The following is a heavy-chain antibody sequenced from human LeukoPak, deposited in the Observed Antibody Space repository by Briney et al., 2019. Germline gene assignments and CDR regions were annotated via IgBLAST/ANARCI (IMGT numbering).Heavy chain of an antibody. CDR2: IWYDGSNK. Sequence: GGSLRLSCAASGFTFGSYGMHWVRQAPGKGLEWVAVIWYDGSNKYYADSVKGRFTISRDNSKNTLYLQMNSLRAEDTAVYYCARDGITGTQLDYWGQGTLVTVSS. V-gene: IGHV3-33*01. J-gene: IGHJ4*02. CDR1: GFTFGSYG. CDR3: ARDGITGTQLDY. D-gene: IGHD1-20*01.